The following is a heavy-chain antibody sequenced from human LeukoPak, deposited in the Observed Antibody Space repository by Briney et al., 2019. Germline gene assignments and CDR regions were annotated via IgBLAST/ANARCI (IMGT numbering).Heavy chain of an antibody. V-gene: IGHV4-34*01. CDR2: INRSGST. CDR1: DESLSGYY. Sequence: SETLSLTCSVYDESLSGYYWGWFRQPPGKGLEWIGEINRSGSTNYNPSLMSRVTISVDTSKSQFSLKLSSVTAADTAVYYCARDRGGYTYSHDYWGQGTLVTVSS. D-gene: IGHD5-18*01. CDR3: ARDRGGYTYSHDY. J-gene: IGHJ4*02.